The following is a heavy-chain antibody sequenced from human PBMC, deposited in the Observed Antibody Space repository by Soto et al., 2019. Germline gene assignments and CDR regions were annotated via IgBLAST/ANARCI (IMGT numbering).Heavy chain of an antibody. Sequence: QVQLVQSGAEVKKPGSSVKVSCRAPGGAFNSHTISWVRQAPRQRLEWMGGIMTMFGVTNYARKFHGRLTMTANESTTTAYMEVSGLTSEDTAVYYCAGECVTSSMSLPWMGYHYYGLDVWGQGTTVIVSS. D-gene: IGHD2-2*01. CDR2: IMTMFGVT. J-gene: IGHJ6*02. V-gene: IGHV1-69*12. CDR3: AGECVTSSMSLPWMGYHYYGLDV. CDR1: GGAFNSHT.